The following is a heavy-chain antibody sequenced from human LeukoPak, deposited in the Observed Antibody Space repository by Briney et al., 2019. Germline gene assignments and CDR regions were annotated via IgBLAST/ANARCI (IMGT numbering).Heavy chain of an antibody. V-gene: IGHV4-31*03. D-gene: IGHD4-11*01. Sequence: PSETLSLTCTVSGGSISSGGYYWSWIRQHPGKGLEWIGYIYYSGNTYYSPSLKSRLTISMETSKNQFSLKLRSVTAADTAVYYCARGQDDYSSFYTWFDPWGQGTLVTVSS. J-gene: IGHJ5*02. CDR1: GGSISSGGYY. CDR3: ARGQDDYSSFYTWFDP. CDR2: IYYSGNT.